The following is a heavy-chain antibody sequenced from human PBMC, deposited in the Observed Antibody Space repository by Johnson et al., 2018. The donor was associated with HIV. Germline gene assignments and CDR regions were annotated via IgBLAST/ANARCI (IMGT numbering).Heavy chain of an antibody. CDR2: INWNGGSI. Sequence: VQLVESGGGVVRPGGSLRLSCAASGFTFDDYGMSWVRQAPGKGLEWVSGINWNGGSIGYADSMKGRSTISRDNAKKSLFLQMNSLRAEDTAVYYCARRGRSSSWYDLDIWGQGTMVSVSS. CDR1: GFTFDDYG. CDR3: ARRGRSSSWYDLDI. J-gene: IGHJ3*02. V-gene: IGHV3-20*04. D-gene: IGHD6-13*01.